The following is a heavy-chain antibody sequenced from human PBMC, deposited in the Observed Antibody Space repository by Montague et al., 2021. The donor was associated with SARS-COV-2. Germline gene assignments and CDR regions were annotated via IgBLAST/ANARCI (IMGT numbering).Heavy chain of an antibody. D-gene: IGHD2-2*01. CDR3: AKGIVVVPAAVTFDY. V-gene: IGHV3-23*01. CDR2: ISGSGGST. CDR1: GFTFSSYA. Sequence: SLRLSCAASGFTFSSYAMSWVRQAPGKGLEWVSAISGSGGSTYYADSVEGRFTISRDNSKNTLYLQMNSLRAEDTAVYYCAKGIVVVPAAVTFDYWGQGTRDTVSS. J-gene: IGHJ4*02.